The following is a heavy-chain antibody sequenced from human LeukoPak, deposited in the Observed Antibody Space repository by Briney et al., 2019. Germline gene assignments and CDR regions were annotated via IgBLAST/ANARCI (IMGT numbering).Heavy chain of an antibody. Sequence: GGSLRLSCAASGFTFSSYAMSWVRQAPGKGLEWVSAISGSGGSTYYADSVKGRFTISRDNSKNTLYLQMNSLRAEDTAVYYCAKDIAVAGTLAEYFQHWGQGTLVTVSS. V-gene: IGHV3-23*01. CDR1: GFTFSSYA. D-gene: IGHD6-19*01. J-gene: IGHJ1*01. CDR2: ISGSGGST. CDR3: AKDIAVAGTLAEYFQH.